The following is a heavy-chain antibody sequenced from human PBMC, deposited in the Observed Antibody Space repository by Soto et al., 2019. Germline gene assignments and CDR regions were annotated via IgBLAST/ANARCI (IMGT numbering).Heavy chain of an antibody. CDR1: GFTFSSYE. CDR2: ISSSGSTI. D-gene: IGHD3-3*01. V-gene: IGHV3-48*03. J-gene: IGHJ6*02. CDR3: ARGDYDFWSGYSSGMDV. Sequence: GGSLRLSCAASGFTFSSYEMNWVRQAPGKGLECVSYISSSGSTIYYADSVKGRFTISRDNAKDSLYLQMNSLRAEDTAVYYCARGDYDFWSGYSSGMDVWGQGTTVTVSS.